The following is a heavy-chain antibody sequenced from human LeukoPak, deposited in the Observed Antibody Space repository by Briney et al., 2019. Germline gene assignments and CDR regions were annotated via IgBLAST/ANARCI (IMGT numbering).Heavy chain of an antibody. CDR1: GFTFSSYG. Sequence: GRSLRLSCAASGFTFSSYGMHWVRQAPGKGLEWVAVISYDGSNKYYADSVKGRFTISRDNSKNTLYLQMNSLRAEDTAVYYCAFRGNNYLLSWGQGTLVTVSS. CDR2: ISYDGSNK. J-gene: IGHJ5*02. D-gene: IGHD1/OR15-1a*01. CDR3: AFRGNNYLLS. V-gene: IGHV3-30*03.